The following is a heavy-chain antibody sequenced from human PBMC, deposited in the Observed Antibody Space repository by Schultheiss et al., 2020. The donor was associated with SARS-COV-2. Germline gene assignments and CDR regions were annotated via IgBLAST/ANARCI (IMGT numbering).Heavy chain of an antibody. V-gene: IGHV3-21*05. CDR2: ISSSSSYT. J-gene: IGHJ4*02. CDR3: ARVGGGYGDYYFDY. CDR1: GFTFSSYS. D-gene: IGHD4-17*01. Sequence: GGSLRLSCEASGFTFSSYSVHWVRQAPGKGLEWVSYISSSSSYTNYADSVKGRFTISRDNSKNTLYLQMNSLRAEDTAVYYCARVGGGYGDYYFDYWGQGTLVTVSS.